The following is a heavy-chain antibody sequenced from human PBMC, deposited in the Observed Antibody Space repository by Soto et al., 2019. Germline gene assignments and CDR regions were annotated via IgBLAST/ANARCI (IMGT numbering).Heavy chain of an antibody. CDR1: GFTFSSYG. Sequence: QVQLVESGGGVVQPGRSLRLSCAASGFTFSSYGMHWVRQAPGKGLEWVAVIWYDGSNKYYADSVKGRFTISRDNSKNRXYLQMNSLRAEDTAVYYCARVPYDILTGYTYYFDYWGQGTLVTVSS. CDR2: IWYDGSNK. CDR3: ARVPYDILTGYTYYFDY. V-gene: IGHV3-33*01. J-gene: IGHJ4*02. D-gene: IGHD3-9*01.